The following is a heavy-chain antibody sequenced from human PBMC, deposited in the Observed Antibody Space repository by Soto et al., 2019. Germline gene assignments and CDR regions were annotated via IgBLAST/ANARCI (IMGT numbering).Heavy chain of an antibody. CDR2: IIPILGIA. J-gene: IGHJ3*02. V-gene: IGHV1-69*02. CDR1: GGTFSSYT. Sequence: EASVKVSWKASGGTFSSYTISWVRQAPGQGLEWMGRIIPILGIANYAQKFQGRVTITADKSTSTAYMELSSLRSEGTAVYYCAYTGMGQHRRAFDIWGQGTMVTVSS. D-gene: IGHD2-2*02. CDR3: AYTGMGQHRRAFDI.